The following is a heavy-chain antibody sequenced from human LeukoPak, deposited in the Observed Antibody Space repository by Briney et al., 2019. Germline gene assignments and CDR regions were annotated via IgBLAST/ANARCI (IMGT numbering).Heavy chain of an antibody. CDR2: IHNSRGT. Sequence: PSQTLSLTRTVSVPSITSDIFYWNWILKSPGKGLEWIGAIHNSRGTSYNPSLESRLTISVDPSENKFFLKMTSVTDADTATYYCGKVSGNTNSWGQGTLVTVSS. CDR1: VPSITSDIFY. CDR3: GKVSGNTNS. V-gene: IGHV4-30-4*01. D-gene: IGHD6-19*01. J-gene: IGHJ4*02.